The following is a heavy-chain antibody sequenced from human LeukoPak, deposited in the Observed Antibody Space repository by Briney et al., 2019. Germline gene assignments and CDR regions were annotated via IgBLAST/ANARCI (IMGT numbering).Heavy chain of an antibody. J-gene: IGHJ6*03. Sequence: SETLSLTCTVSGYSISSGYYWGWIRQPPGKGLEWIGSIYYSGSTYYNPSLKSRVTISVDTSKNQFSLKLSSVTAADTAVYYCARALDGVYYDILTGYGKPYYYYYMDVWGKGTTVTVSS. D-gene: IGHD3-9*01. CDR2: IYYSGST. CDR3: ARALDGVYYDILTGYGKPYYYYYMDV. V-gene: IGHV4-38-2*02. CDR1: GYSISSGYY.